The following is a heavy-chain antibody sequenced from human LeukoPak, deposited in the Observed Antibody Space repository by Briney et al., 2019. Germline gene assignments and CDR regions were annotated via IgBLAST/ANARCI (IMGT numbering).Heavy chain of an antibody. CDR3: ARDYLVGAPLDS. Sequence: SETLSLTCTVPGVSITSYYWAWIRQPAGKGLEWIGRMYISGSTNYNPSLKSRVIISIDKTNNQFSLKLRSVTAADTAVYYCARDYLVGAPLDSWGQGTLVTVSS. D-gene: IGHD1-26*01. CDR2: MYISGST. V-gene: IGHV4-4*07. CDR1: GVSITSYY. J-gene: IGHJ4*02.